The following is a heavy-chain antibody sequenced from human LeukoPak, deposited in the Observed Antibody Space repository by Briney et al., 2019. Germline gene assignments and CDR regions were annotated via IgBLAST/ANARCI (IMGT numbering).Heavy chain of an antibody. D-gene: IGHD6-13*01. J-gene: IGHJ3*02. CDR2: IRYDGNNT. Sequence: PGGSLRLSCAASGSTFHSYGVHWVRQAPGKGLEGVAFIRYDGNNTDYADSVKGRFTISRDNSKNTVYLQMNSLRVEDTAVHYCTKGAAIGAFDIWGQGTMVTVSS. CDR3: TKGAAIGAFDI. V-gene: IGHV3-30*02. CDR1: GSTFHSYG.